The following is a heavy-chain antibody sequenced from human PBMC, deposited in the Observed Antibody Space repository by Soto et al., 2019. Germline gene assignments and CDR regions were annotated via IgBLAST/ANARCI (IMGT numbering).Heavy chain of an antibody. CDR2: IIPIFGTA. CDR3: ARDLGTEQLRGCRFDP. D-gene: IGHD6-6*01. J-gene: IGHJ5*02. CDR1: GGTFSSYA. Sequence: ASVNVSCKASGGTFSSYAINWVRQAPGQGLEWMGGIIPIFGTANYAQKFQGRVTITADESTSTAHMELSSLRSEDTAVYYCARDLGTEQLRGCRFDPWGQGTLVTVSS. V-gene: IGHV1-69*13.